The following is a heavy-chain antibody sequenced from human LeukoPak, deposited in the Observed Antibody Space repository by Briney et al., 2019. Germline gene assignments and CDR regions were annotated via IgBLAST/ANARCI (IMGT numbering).Heavy chain of an antibody. CDR1: GGSISSGSYY. CDR3: ARDRRGSRGNYYFDY. D-gene: IGHD1-7*01. V-gene: IGHV4-61*02. Sequence: SETLSLTCTVSGGSISSGSYYWSWIRQPAGKGLEWIGRIFTSGSTNYNPSLKSRVTMSVDTSKNQFSLNLNSVTAADTAVYYCARDRRGSRGNYYFDYWGQGTLVTVSS. CDR2: IFTSGST. J-gene: IGHJ4*02.